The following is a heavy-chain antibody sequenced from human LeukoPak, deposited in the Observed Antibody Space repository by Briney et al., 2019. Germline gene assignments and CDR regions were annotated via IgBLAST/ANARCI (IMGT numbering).Heavy chain of an antibody. CDR1: GGSFSGYY. Sequence: ASETLSLTCAVYGGSFSGYYWSWIRQPPGKGLEWIGEINHSGSTNYNPSLKSRVTISVDTSKNQFFLKLSSVTAADTAVYYCARGPGVPTPFDYWGQGTLVTVSS. CDR2: INHSGST. CDR3: ARGPGVPTPFDY. V-gene: IGHV4-34*01. J-gene: IGHJ4*02. D-gene: IGHD3-10*01.